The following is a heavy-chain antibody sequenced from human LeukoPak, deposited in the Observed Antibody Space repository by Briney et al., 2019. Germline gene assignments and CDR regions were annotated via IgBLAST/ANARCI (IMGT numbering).Heavy chain of an antibody. CDR2: INPSGGT. CDR3: ATDGDWNGQFDY. Sequence: ASVKVSCKASGNTISIYNMHWVRQAPGQGLEWMGIINPSGGTSYAQKLQGRITMTRDTSTSTVYMELSSLRSEDTAVYYCATDGDWNGQFDYWGQGILVTVSS. CDR1: GNTISIYN. J-gene: IGHJ4*02. D-gene: IGHD1-1*01. V-gene: IGHV1-46*01.